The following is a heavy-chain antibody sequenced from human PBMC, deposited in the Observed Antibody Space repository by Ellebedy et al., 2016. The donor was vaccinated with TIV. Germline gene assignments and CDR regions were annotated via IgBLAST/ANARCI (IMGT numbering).Heavy chain of an antibody. CDR2: IRSKAYGGTT. D-gene: IGHD1-26*01. J-gene: IGHJ4*02. CDR3: TTSLVGATLEGY. Sequence: GESLKISCTASGITFGDYAMSWVRQAPGKGLEWVGFIRSKAYGGTTEYAASVKGRFTISRDDSKSIAYLQMNSLKTEDTAVYYCTTSLVGATLEGYWGQGTLVTVSS. V-gene: IGHV3-49*04. CDR1: GITFGDYA.